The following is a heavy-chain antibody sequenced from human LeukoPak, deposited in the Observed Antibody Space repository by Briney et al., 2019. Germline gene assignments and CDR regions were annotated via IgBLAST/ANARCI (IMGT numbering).Heavy chain of an antibody. CDR1: GFTFSNFV. D-gene: IGHD4-17*01. CDR3: ARNAYGAQTPSDV. Sequence: GGSLRLSCSASGFTFSNFVMHWVRQAPGKGLEYVAIINDNGYNTDYAGSVKGRFTVARDNSKNTLYLQMSSLRPEDTAVYYCARNAYGAQTPSDVWGQGTTVTVSS. V-gene: IGHV3-64D*09. CDR2: INDNGYNT. J-gene: IGHJ6*02.